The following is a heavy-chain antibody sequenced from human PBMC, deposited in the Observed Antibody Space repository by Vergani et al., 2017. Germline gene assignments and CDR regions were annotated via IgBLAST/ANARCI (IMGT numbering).Heavy chain of an antibody. CDR3: ARDGLNYDFWSGYSPNYGMDV. D-gene: IGHD3-3*01. J-gene: IGHJ6*02. CDR1: GGTFSSYA. V-gene: IGHV1-69*12. Sequence: QVQLVQSGAEVKKPGSSVKVSCKASGGTFSSYAISWVRQAPGQGLEWMGGIIPIFGTANYAQKFQGRVTITADESTSTAYMGLSSLRSEDTAVYYCARDGLNYDFWSGYSPNYGMDVWGQGTTVTVSS. CDR2: IIPIFGTA.